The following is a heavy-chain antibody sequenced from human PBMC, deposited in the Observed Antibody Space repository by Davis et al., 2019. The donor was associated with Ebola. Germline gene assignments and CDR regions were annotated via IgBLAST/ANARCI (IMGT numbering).Heavy chain of an antibody. J-gene: IGHJ4*02. CDR3: AHRLGRFGEWNFDY. V-gene: IGHV2-5*02. CDR2: IYWDDDK. Sequence: SGPTLVKPTQTLTLTCMFSGFSLSTSGVGVGWIRQPPGKALEWLALIYWDDDKRYRPSLKSRLTITKDTSKNQVVLTMINMDPVDTATYYCAHRLGRFGEWNFDYWGLGTLVTVSS. D-gene: IGHD3-10*01. CDR1: GFSLSTSGVG.